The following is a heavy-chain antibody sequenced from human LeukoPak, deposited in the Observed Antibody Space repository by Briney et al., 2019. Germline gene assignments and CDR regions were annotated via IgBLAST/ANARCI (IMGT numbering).Heavy chain of an antibody. Sequence: PGGSLRLSCAASGFTFSSYWMHWVRQAPGKGLVWVSRINSDGSTTNYADSVKGRFTISRDNAKNTLYLQMNSLRTEDTAVYYCAKDFSSSSLGSWYFDLWGRGALVTVYS. CDR3: AKDFSSSSLGSWYFDL. CDR1: GFTFSSYW. V-gene: IGHV3-74*01. CDR2: INSDGSTT. J-gene: IGHJ2*01. D-gene: IGHD6-13*01.